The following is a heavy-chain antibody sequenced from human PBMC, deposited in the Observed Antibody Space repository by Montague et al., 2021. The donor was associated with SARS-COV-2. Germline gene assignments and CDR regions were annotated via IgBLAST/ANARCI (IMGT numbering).Heavy chain of an antibody. Sequence: TLSLTCTVSGDSVSGGPYYWTWIRQPAGKGLEWIGRIFTRGSTLYNPSLKSRVTISLDPSKNQFSLTLSSVTAADTAVYYCTREELAAMRPWFDPWGQGTLVTVSS. V-gene: IGHV4-61*02. CDR1: GDSVSGGPYY. CDR3: TREELAAMRPWFDP. J-gene: IGHJ5*02. CDR2: IFTRGST. D-gene: IGHD2-2*01.